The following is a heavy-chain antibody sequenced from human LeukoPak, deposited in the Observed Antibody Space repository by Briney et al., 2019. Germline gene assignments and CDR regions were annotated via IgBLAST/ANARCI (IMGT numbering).Heavy chain of an antibody. CDR3: ARGLGVDTAMVTENWFDP. V-gene: IGHV1-2*02. Sequence: GASVKASCKASGYTFTGYYMHWVRQAPGQGLEWTGWINPNSGGTNYAQKFQGRVTMTRDTSISTAYMELSRLRSDDTAVYYCARGLGVDTAMVTENWFDPWGQGTLVTVSS. CDR1: GYTFTGYY. J-gene: IGHJ5*02. CDR2: INPNSGGT. D-gene: IGHD5-18*01.